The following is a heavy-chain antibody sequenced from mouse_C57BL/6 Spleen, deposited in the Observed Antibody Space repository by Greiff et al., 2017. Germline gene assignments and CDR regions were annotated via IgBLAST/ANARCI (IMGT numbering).Heavy chain of an antibody. V-gene: IGHV1-76*01. D-gene: IGHD2-3*01. J-gene: IGHJ4*01. CDR3: ARWLLRPYYAMDY. CDR1: GYTFTDYY. Sequence: QVQLKESGAELVRPGASVKLSCKASGYTFTDYYINWVKQRPGQGLEWIARIYPGSGNTYYNEKFKGKATLTAEKSSSTAYMQLSSLTSEDSAVYFCARWLLRPYYAMDYWGQGTSVTVSS. CDR2: IYPGSGNT.